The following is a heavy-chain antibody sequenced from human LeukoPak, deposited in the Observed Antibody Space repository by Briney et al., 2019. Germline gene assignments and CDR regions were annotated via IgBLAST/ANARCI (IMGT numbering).Heavy chain of an antibody. CDR1: GFTFCNYW. CDR2: INSDGSGT. D-gene: IGHD5-12*01. V-gene: IGHV3-74*01. CDR3: ATNSGYRFDY. Sequence: GGSLRLSCVASGFTFCNYWMHWVRQAPGKGLVWVSHINSDGSGTTYADSVKGRFTISRDNAKNTLYLQMNSLRAEDTAVYYCATNSGYRFDYWGQGTLVTVSS. J-gene: IGHJ4*02.